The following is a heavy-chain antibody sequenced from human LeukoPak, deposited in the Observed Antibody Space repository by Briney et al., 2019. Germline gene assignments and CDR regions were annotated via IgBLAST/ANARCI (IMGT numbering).Heavy chain of an antibody. CDR2: IYYSGST. CDR1: GGSISSSSYY. CDR3: ARDGWLQKGLDAYDI. D-gene: IGHD5-24*01. J-gene: IGHJ3*02. V-gene: IGHV4-39*07. Sequence: SETLSLTCTVSGGSISSSSYYWGWIRQPPGKGLEGIGSIYYSGSTYYNPSLKSRVTISVDTSKNQFSLKLSSVTAADTAVYYCARDGWLQKGLDAYDIWGQGTMVTVSS.